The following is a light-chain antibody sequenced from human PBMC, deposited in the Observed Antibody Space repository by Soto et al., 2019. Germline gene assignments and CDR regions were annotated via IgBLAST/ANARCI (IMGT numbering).Light chain of an antibody. CDR2: DVG. CDR1: HSDIGNYNY. V-gene: IGLV2-14*03. Sequence: ALTQPAXVSWSPGQSITISCTGTHSDIGNYNYVSWYQHLPGKAPKLMIYDVGSRPSGVSSRFSGSKSGNTASLAISGLQAEDEADYYCNSYREDHPRFYVFGTGTKVTVL. CDR3: NSYREDHPRFYV. J-gene: IGLJ1*01.